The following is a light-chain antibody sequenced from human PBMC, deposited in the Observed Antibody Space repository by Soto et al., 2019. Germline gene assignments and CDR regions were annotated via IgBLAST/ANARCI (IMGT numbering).Light chain of an antibody. J-gene: IGKJ5*01. CDR2: DAS. CDR1: QDITMY. CDR3: QQYENLPT. Sequence: DIQMTQSPSSLSASVGDRVTITCQASQDITMYLNWYQQKPGKAPKLLIYDASNLQTGVPSRFSGSGYGTDFTFTISSLQPEDIATYYCQQYENLPTFGQGTRLEIK. V-gene: IGKV1-33*01.